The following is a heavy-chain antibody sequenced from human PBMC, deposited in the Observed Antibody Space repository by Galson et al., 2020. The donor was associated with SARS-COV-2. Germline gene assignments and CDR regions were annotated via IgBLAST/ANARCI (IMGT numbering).Heavy chain of an antibody. D-gene: IGHD3-22*01. CDR3: ARALYYYESSGYGINWFVP. V-gene: IGHV4-61*08. Sequence: ASETLSLTCTVSGASIRSGEYCWSWLRQPPGKGLEWIGYIYYSGSTNYNPSLKSRVTISVDTSKNQFSLKLSSVTAADTAVYYCARALYYYESSGYGINWFVPWGQGTLVTVSS. CDR2: IYYSGST. CDR1: GASIRSGEYC. J-gene: IGHJ5*02.